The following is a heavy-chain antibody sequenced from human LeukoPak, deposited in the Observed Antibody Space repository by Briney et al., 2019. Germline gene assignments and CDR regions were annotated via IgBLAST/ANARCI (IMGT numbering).Heavy chain of an antibody. J-gene: IGHJ4*02. V-gene: IGHV3-23*01. CDR3: ATFGVILRNDYVDY. CDR2: ITANGDAT. Sequence: GGSLRLSCVGSGFIFRSYAVTWVHQAPGKGLDWVSSITANGDATYYADSVKGRFTISRDNSKNTLYLQMSSLRAEDAGVYYCATFGVILRNDYVDYWGQGALVAVSS. D-gene: IGHD3-3*01. CDR1: GFIFRSYA.